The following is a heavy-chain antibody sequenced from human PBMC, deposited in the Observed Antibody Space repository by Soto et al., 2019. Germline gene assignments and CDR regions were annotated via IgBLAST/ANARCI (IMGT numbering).Heavy chain of an antibody. CDR3: ARRARDIVVVPAEVVSYYYYYMDV. CDR1: GGSISSSSYY. V-gene: IGHV4-39*01. J-gene: IGHJ6*03. D-gene: IGHD2-2*01. Sequence: SETLSLTCTVSGGSISSSSYYWGWIRQPPGKGLEWIGSIYYSGSTYYNPSLKSRVTISVDTSKNQFSLKLSSVTAADTAVYYCARRARDIVVVPAEVVSYYYYYMDVWGKGTTVTVSS. CDR2: IYYSGST.